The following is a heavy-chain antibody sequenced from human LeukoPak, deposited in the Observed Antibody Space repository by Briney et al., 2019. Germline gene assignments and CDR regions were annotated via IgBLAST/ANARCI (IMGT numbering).Heavy chain of an antibody. CDR2: INPNSGGT. D-gene: IGHD2-21*01. Sequence: ASVKVSCKASGYTFTGYYMHWVRQAPGQGLEWMGWINPNSGGTNYAQKFQGRVTMTRDTSISTAYMELSRLRSEDTAVYYCARDRGDRLYYYYYYMDVRGKGTTVTVSS. J-gene: IGHJ6*03. V-gene: IGHV1-2*02. CDR3: ARDRGDRLYYYYYYMDV. CDR1: GYTFTGYY.